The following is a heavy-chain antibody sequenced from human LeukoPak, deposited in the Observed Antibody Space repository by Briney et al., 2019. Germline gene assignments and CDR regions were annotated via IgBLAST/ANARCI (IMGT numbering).Heavy chain of an antibody. CDR2: IKSKSDGGTT. D-gene: IGHD1-1*01. J-gene: IGHJ4*02. Sequence: PGGSLRLSCAASGFTFSDAWMNWVRQAPGKGLEWVGRIKSKSDGGTTDCAAPVKGRFTISRDGSKDTLYLQMNSLKTEDTAMYYCTTGKTDDYYFDYWGQGTLVTVSS. CDR1: GFTFSDAW. V-gene: IGHV3-15*07. CDR3: TTGKTDDYYFDY.